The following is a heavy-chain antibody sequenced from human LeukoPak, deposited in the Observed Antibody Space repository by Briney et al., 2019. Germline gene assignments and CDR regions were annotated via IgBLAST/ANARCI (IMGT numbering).Heavy chain of an antibody. Sequence: GALRLSCAASGFTFSSYIMHWVRQAPGKGLEWVANIKQDGSEKYYVDSVKGRFTISRDNAKNSLYLQMNSLRAEDTAVYYCARAGRENWTAKYWGRGTLVTVSS. V-gene: IGHV3-7*01. CDR3: ARAGRENWTAKY. D-gene: IGHD1-1*01. CDR1: GFTFSSYI. J-gene: IGHJ4*02. CDR2: IKQDGSEK.